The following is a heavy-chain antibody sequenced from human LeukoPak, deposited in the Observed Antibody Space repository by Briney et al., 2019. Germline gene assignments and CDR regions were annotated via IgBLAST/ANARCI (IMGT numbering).Heavy chain of an antibody. Sequence: ASVKVSCTASGYTFTSYAMHWVRQAPGQRLEWMGWINAGNGNTKYSQKFQGRVTITRDTSASTAYMELSSLRSEDTAVYYCARDEGDLYCSSTSCSGNWFDPWGQGTLVTVSS. CDR1: GYTFTSYA. CDR2: INAGNGNT. V-gene: IGHV1-3*01. J-gene: IGHJ5*02. CDR3: ARDEGDLYCSSTSCSGNWFDP. D-gene: IGHD2-2*01.